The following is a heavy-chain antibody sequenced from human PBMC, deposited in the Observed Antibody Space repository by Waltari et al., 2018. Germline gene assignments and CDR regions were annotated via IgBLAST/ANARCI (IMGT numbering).Heavy chain of an antibody. V-gene: IGHV3-66*01. Sequence: EVQLVESGGGLVQPGGSLRLSCAASGFTVSSNYMSWVRQAPGKGLEWVSVIYSGGSTYYADSVKGRITLPRDNAKDSLYPQINSLGAEDKAVYYWATVVGATSNYWGQGTLGTVSS. D-gene: IGHD1-26*01. CDR3: ATVVGATSNY. CDR2: IYSGGST. CDR1: GFTVSSNY. J-gene: IGHJ4*02.